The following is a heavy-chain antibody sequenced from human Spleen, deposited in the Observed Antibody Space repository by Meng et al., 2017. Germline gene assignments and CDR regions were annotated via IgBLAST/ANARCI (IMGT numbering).Heavy chain of an antibody. J-gene: IGHJ4*02. V-gene: IGHV3-23*01. Sequence: GGSLRLSCLASGFTFPNYAMSWVRQSPGKGLEWVSTVSGSGYTTYYADSVKGRFTISRDNSRNTLYLQMNSLRAEDTAVYFCASFPRDCTSDNCFLVHDYWGQGSLVTVSS. CDR2: VSGSGYTT. CDR3: ASFPRDCTSDNCFLVHDY. CDR1: GFTFPNYA. D-gene: IGHD2-2*01.